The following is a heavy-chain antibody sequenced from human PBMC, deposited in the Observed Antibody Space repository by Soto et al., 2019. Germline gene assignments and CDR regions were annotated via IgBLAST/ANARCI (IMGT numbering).Heavy chain of an antibody. CDR3: ARGHSAPDY. V-gene: IGHV3-7*01. CDR2: IIQDGSEK. J-gene: IGHJ4*02. Sequence: EVPLVESGGGLVQPGGSLRLSCTVSGFSLSSYWMSWVRQAPGKGLEWVANIIQDGSEKQYVDSVKGRFTISRDNAKNSLYLQMNGLRAEDTAVYYCARGHSAPDYWGQGTLVTVSS. CDR1: GFSLSSYW.